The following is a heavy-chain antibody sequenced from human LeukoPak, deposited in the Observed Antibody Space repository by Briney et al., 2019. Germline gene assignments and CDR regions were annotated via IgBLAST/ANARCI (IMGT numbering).Heavy chain of an antibody. CDR3: ARVIEVGDYYYYMDV. Sequence: SETLSLTCTVSGGSISSGGYYWSWIRQPPGKGLEWIGYIYHSGSTYYNPSLKSRVTISVDRSKNQFSLKLSSVTAADTAVYYCARVIEVGDYYYYMDVWGKGTTVTVSS. CDR1: GGSISSGGYY. CDR2: IYHSGST. D-gene: IGHD2/OR15-2a*01. V-gene: IGHV4-30-2*01. J-gene: IGHJ6*03.